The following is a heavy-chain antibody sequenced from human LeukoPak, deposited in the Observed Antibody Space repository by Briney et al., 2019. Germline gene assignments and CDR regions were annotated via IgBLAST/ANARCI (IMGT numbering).Heavy chain of an antibody. Sequence: HPGGSLRLSCAASGFTFSGSAMHWVRKASGKGLEWVGRIRSKANNYATAYAASVKGRFTTSRDDSKNTAYLQMNSLKTGDTAVYFCSSGLSVLRSNNTPVVYWGQGTLVTVSS. D-gene: IGHD4-17*01. V-gene: IGHV3-73*01. J-gene: IGHJ4*02. CDR2: IRSKANNYAT. CDR1: GFTFSGSA. CDR3: SSGLSVLRSNNTPVVY.